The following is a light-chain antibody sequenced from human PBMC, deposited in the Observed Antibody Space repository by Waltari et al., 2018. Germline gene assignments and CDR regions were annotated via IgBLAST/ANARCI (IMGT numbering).Light chain of an antibody. J-gene: IGKJ3*01. CDR1: QSVSSN. CDR3: QQYNNWSFT. Sequence: EIVMTQSPATLSVSPGERATLSCRASQSVSSNLSWYPQQPGHAPRLRIYGASTRATGIPARFRGSGSGTELTLTISSLQSEDFAVYYCQQYNNWSFTFGPGTKVDIK. V-gene: IGKV3-15*01. CDR2: GAS.